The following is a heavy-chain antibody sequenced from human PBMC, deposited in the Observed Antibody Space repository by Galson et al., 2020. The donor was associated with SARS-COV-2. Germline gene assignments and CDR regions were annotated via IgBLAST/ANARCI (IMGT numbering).Heavy chain of an antibody. D-gene: IGHD6-6*01. Sequence: SLKISCAASGFTFDDYAMHWVRQAPGKGLEWVSGISWNSGSIGYADSVKGRFTISRDNAKNSLYLQMNSLRAEDTALYYCAKDSEIAARPDYYYYMDVWGKGTTVTVSS. J-gene: IGHJ6*03. CDR1: GFTFDDYA. V-gene: IGHV3-9*01. CDR3: AKDSEIAARPDYYYYMDV. CDR2: ISWNSGSI.